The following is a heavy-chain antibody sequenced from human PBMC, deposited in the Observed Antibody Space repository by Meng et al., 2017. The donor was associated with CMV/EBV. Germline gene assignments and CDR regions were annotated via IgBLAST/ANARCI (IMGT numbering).Heavy chain of an antibody. CDR3: VRSSGWSLFDY. D-gene: IGHD6-19*01. Sequence: VLLVQYGAEGKKPGASLKVSVKASGYTFTRYYMHWVRQAPGQGLEWMGWVNSNNDATNYARKFQGRVSMTRDTSISTAHMELSRLMSDDTAVYYCVRSSGWSLFDYWGQGTLVTVSS. CDR1: GYTFTRYY. V-gene: IGHV1-2*02. J-gene: IGHJ4*02. CDR2: VNSNNDAT.